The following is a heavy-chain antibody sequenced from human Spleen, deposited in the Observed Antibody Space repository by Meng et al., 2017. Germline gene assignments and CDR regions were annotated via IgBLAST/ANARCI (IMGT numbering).Heavy chain of an antibody. J-gene: IGHJ4*02. Sequence: QVQLVQSGVEVKKPWAPVKGSCKASGYSFTHHGITWVRQAPGQGLEWMGWMNPKRGGANTGQRFQGWVTMTRDTSISTAYMELNRLKSDDTAIYYCVRAWDSGDSFDSFPNYWGQGTLVTVSS. D-gene: IGHD2-21*02. CDR1: GYSFTHHG. CDR2: MNPKRGGA. V-gene: IGHV1-2*04. CDR3: VRAWDSGDSFDSFPNY.